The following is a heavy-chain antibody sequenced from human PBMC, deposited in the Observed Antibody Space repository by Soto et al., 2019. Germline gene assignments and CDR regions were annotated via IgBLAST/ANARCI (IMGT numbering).Heavy chain of an antibody. V-gene: IGHV1-18*01. CDR3: ARVPRTFMTTVVTPGFDY. J-gene: IGHJ4*02. CDR1: GYTFTSYG. Sequence: ASVKVSCKASGYTFTSYGISWVRQAPGQGLEWMGWISAYNGNTNYAQKLQGRVTMTTDTSTSTAYMELRSLRSDDTAVYYCARVPRTFMTTVVTPGFDYWGQGTLVTVSS. D-gene: IGHD4-17*01. CDR2: ISAYNGNT.